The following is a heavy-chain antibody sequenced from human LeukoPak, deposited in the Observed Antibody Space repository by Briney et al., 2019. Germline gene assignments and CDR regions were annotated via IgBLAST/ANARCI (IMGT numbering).Heavy chain of an antibody. CDR2: TSSDLNVK. CDR3: AREGYYGSGSPPSLYFDY. V-gene: IGHV3-30-3*01. Sequence: GGSLRLSCAASVFTFRNYLIHWVRQAPGKGLEWVAVTSSDLNVKLYADSVKGRFTISRDNSRSTLYLQMNSLRPEDTAIYYCAREGYYGSGSPPSLYFDYWGQGTLVTVSS. CDR1: VFTFRNYL. J-gene: IGHJ4*02. D-gene: IGHD3-10*01.